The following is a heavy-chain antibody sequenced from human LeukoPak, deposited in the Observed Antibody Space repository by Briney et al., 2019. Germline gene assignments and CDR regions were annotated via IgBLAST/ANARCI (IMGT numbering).Heavy chain of an antibody. D-gene: IGHD3-22*01. V-gene: IGHV1-58*02. J-gene: IGHJ5*02. CDR2: IVVGSGNT. CDR3: ARGGGYYYDSSGLAWFDP. CDR1: GFTFTSSA. Sequence: GTSVKVSCKASGFTFTSSAMQWVRQARGQRLEWIGWIVVGSGNTNYAQKFQERVTITRDMSTSTAYMELSSLRSEDTAVYYCARGGGYYYDSSGLAWFDPWGQGTLVTVSS.